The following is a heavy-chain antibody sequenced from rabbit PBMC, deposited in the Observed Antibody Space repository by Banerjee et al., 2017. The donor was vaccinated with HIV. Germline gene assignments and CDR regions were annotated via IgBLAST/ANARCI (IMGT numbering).Heavy chain of an antibody. J-gene: IGHJ4*01. V-gene: IGHV1S40*01. D-gene: IGHD8-1*01. CDR3: ARGGIFYGGSSNLSPYFNL. CDR2: IYTGSGST. Sequence: QSLEESGGDLVKPGASLTLTCTASGFSFSSSYYMCWVRQAPGKGLEWIGCIYTGSGSTYYASWAKGRFTVSKTSSTTVTLQMTSLTAADTATYFCARGGIFYGGSSNLSPYFNLWGPGTLVTVS. CDR1: GFSFSSSYY.